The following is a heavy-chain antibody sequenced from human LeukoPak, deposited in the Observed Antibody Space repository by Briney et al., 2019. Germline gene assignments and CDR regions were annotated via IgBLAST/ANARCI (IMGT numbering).Heavy chain of an antibody. CDR3: AKDSSTLAVAGTSLL. CDR1: GFTLSTYG. V-gene: IGHV3-30*02. D-gene: IGHD6-19*01. CDR2: LWHTGRYE. Sequence: GGSLRLSCAASGFTLSTYGMYWVRQAPGRALEWVAFLWHTGRYEYVAESVKGRFALSRDISKNTVYLPMNSLRAEDTAVYYCAKDSSTLAVAGTSLLWGQRTLVTVSS. J-gene: IGHJ4*02.